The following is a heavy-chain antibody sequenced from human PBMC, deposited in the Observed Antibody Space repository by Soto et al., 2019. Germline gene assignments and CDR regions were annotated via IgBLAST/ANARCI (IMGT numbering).Heavy chain of an antibody. J-gene: IGHJ5*02. Sequence: GASVKVSCKASGYTFTSYGISWVRQAPGQGLGWMGWISAYNGNTNYAQKLQGRVTMTTDTSTSTAYMELRSLRSDDTAVYYCARVCSGGSCYVPQPRHDPRKPNWFDPWGQGTLVTVSS. V-gene: IGHV1-18*01. CDR2: ISAYNGNT. D-gene: IGHD2-15*01. CDR1: GYTFTSYG. CDR3: ARVCSGGSCYVPQPRHDPRKPNWFDP.